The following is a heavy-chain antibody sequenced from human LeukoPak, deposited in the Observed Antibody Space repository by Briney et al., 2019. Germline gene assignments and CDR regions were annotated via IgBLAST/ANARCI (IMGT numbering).Heavy chain of an antibody. CDR3: VKDRGWNTFDY. CDR1: GFTFGVSW. Sequence: PGGSLRLSCAASGFTFGVSWMSSVRQAPGKGLEWVGNIKEDGSVKNYVDSVKGRLTISRDNAKSSLFLQMNNLRVEDTAVYYCVKDRGWNTFDYWGQGILVTVSS. CDR2: IKEDGSVK. D-gene: IGHD1/OR15-1a*01. J-gene: IGHJ4*02. V-gene: IGHV3-7*01.